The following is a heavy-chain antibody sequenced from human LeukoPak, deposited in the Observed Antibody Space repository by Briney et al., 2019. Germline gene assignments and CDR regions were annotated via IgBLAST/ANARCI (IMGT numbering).Heavy chain of an antibody. CDR3: AREITGTTSGWFDP. CDR1: GGSFSGYY. J-gene: IGHJ5*02. D-gene: IGHD1-7*01. V-gene: IGHV4-34*01. Sequence: PSETLSLTCAVYGGSFSGYYWSWIRQPPGKGLEWIGEINHSGSTNYNPSLKSRVTISVDTSKNQFSLKLSSVTAADTAVYYCAREITGTTSGWFDPWGQGTLVTVSS. CDR2: INHSGST.